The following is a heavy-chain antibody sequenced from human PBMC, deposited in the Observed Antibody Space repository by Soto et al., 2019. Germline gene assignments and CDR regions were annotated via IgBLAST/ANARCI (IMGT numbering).Heavy chain of an antibody. Sequence: EVQLLESGGGLVQPGGSLRLSCAASGFTFSSYAMSWVRQAPGKGLEWVSVISGSGGSTYYADSVKGRFTISRDNSKNTLDLQMNSLRAEDTAVYYCAKGRGYCMSTSCYVGSDYWGQGTLVTVSS. CDR3: AKGRGYCMSTSCYVGSDY. CDR1: GFTFSSYA. CDR2: ISGSGGST. V-gene: IGHV3-23*01. D-gene: IGHD2-2*01. J-gene: IGHJ4*02.